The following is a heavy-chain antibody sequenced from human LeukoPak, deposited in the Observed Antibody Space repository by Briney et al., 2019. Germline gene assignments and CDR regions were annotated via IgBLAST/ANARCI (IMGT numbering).Heavy chain of an antibody. D-gene: IGHD2-2*01. Sequence: GGSLRLSCAASGFTFSSYAMHWVRQAPGKGLEWVAVISYDGSNKYYADSVKGRLTISRDNSKNTLYLQMNSLRAEDTAVYYCAKDGDIVVVPAAMPAADYFDYWGQGTLVTVSS. V-gene: IGHV3-30-3*01. CDR2: ISYDGSNK. J-gene: IGHJ4*02. CDR1: GFTFSSYA. CDR3: AKDGDIVVVPAAMPAADYFDY.